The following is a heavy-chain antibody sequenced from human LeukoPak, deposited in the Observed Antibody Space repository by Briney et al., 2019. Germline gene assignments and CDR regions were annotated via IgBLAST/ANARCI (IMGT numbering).Heavy chain of an antibody. CDR2: IFSRSESI. CDR3: ARDLSSSWYGGWFDP. Sequence: GGSLRLSCAASGFTFSSYAMSWVRQAPGKGLEWVSCIFSRSESILYADSVKGRFTISRDNAKNLLYLQMDSLRVEDTAVYYCARDLSSSWYGGWFDPWGQGTLVTVSS. J-gene: IGHJ5*02. CDR1: GFTFSSYA. D-gene: IGHD6-13*01. V-gene: IGHV3-21*06.